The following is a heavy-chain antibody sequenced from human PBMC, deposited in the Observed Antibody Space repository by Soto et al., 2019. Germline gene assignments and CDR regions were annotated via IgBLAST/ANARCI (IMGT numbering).Heavy chain of an antibody. V-gene: IGHV3-23*01. J-gene: IGHJ4*02. CDR1: GFTFSSYA. CDR2: ISGSGGST. Sequence: PGGSLRLSCAASGFTFSSYAMSWVRQAPGKGLEWVSAISGSGGSTYYADYVKGRFTISRDNSKNTLYLQMNSLRAEDTAVYYCVKGPTIQLWPPGRGYYFDYWGQGTLVTVSS. D-gene: IGHD5-18*01. CDR3: VKGPTIQLWPPGRGYYFDY.